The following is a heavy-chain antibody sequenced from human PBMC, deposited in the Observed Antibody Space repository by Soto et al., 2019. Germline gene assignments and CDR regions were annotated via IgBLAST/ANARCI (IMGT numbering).Heavy chain of an antibody. V-gene: IGHV1-46*01. CDR1: GYSLTTYY. Sequence: ASVKVSCKASGYSLTTYYMHWVRQAPGQRLEWMGIIDPSGTSKTYAQSFQGRLTVSRDTSTSTVYMEMSTLTSDDTAVYYCVREFPGGYFDYWG. CDR2: IDPSGTSK. CDR3: VREFPGGYFDY. J-gene: IGHJ4*01. D-gene: IGHD2-21*01.